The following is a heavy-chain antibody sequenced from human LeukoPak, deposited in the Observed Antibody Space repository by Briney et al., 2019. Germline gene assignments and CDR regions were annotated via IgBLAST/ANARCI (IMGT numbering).Heavy chain of an antibody. CDR2: INPNSGGT. CDR3: ARDSSNPPVVPDDY. V-gene: IGHV1-2*02. J-gene: IGHJ4*02. D-gene: IGHD4-23*01. Sequence: ASVKVSCKASGYTFTGYYMHWVRQAPGQGLEWMGWINPNSGGTNYAQKFQGRVTMTRDTSISTAYMELSRLRSDDTAVYYCARDSSNPPVVPDDYWGQGTLVTVSS. CDR1: GYTFTGYY.